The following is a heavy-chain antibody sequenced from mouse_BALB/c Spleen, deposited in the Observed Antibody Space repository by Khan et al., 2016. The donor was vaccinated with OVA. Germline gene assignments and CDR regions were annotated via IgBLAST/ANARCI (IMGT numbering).Heavy chain of an antibody. D-gene: IGHD1-1*01. CDR2: INPSTGYS. Sequence: VELVESGAELAKPGASVKMSCKASGYTFTNYWMHWVKQRPGQGLEWIGYINPSTGYSEYNQKFKDKATLTADKSSSTAYIQLSSLTSEDSAYYYCANHGSSSAWLTYWGQGTLVTVSA. V-gene: IGHV1-7*01. J-gene: IGHJ3*01. CDR1: GYTFTNYW. CDR3: ANHGSSSAWLTY.